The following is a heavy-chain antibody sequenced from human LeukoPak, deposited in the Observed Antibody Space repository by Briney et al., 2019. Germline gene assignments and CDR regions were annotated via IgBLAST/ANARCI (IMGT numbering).Heavy chain of an antibody. CDR3: ARYEFGPLAF. D-gene: IGHD3-3*01. V-gene: IGHV3-7*05. J-gene: IGHJ4*02. Sequence: GGSLRLSCVVSGLTFSNCRMTWVRRAPGRGRAWVANIKEDGTETSYVGSVKGRFTLSRDNATNSLYLPRNSLTAEDTALYYCARYEFGPLAFWGRGILVTV. CDR2: IKEDGTET. CDR1: GLTFSNCR.